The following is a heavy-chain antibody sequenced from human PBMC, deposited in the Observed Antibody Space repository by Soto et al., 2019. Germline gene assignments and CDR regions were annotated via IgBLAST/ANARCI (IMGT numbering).Heavy chain of an antibody. D-gene: IGHD2-2*01. CDR3: ARGGVVPAADGVMDV. CDR2: IIPILGIA. Sequence: ASVKVSCKASGGTFSSYTISWVRQAPGQGLEWMGRIIPILGIANYAQKFQGRVTITADKSTSTAYMELSSLRSEDTAVYYCARGGVVPAADGVMDVWGKGTTVTVSS. CDR1: GGTFSSYT. J-gene: IGHJ6*03. V-gene: IGHV1-69*02.